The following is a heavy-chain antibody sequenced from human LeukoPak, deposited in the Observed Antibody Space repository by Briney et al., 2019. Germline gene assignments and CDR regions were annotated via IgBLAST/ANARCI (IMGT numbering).Heavy chain of an antibody. CDR3: ARVIVGAKSYFDY. D-gene: IGHD1-26*01. J-gene: IGHJ4*02. Sequence: SETLSLTCTVSGGSISSYYWSWIRQPPGKGLEWIGSIYYSGSTYYNPSLKSRVTISVDTSKNQFSLKLSSVTAADTAVYYCARVIVGAKSYFDYWGQGTLVTVSS. V-gene: IGHV4-39*01. CDR1: GGSISSYY. CDR2: IYYSGST.